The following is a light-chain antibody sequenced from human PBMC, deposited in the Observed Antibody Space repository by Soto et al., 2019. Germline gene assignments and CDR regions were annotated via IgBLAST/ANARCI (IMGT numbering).Light chain of an antibody. J-gene: IGKJ4*01. CDR1: QSVSSY. Sequence: EIVLTQSPATLSLSPGERATLSCRASQSVSSYLAWYQQKPGQAPRLLIYDASNRATGIPARFSGSGSGTDFNLTLSGLEAEDFAVYYCQQRRNWPPVTFGGGTKVEIK. V-gene: IGKV3-11*01. CDR2: DAS. CDR3: QQRRNWPPVT.